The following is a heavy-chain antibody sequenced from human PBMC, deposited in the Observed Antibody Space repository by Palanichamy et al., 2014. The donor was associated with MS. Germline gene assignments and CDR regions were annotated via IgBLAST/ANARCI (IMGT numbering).Heavy chain of an antibody. D-gene: IGHD2-15*01. CDR2: IYYTGST. Sequence: QLQLQESGPGLVKPSETLSLTCSVSGGSISSSSYYWGWIRQPPGKGLEWIGTIYYTGSTYYNPSLKSRVTISVDTSKNQFSLRLSSVTAADTSVYYCATFYCSGGSCCGWCASDIWGQGAMVTVSS. CDR3: ATFYCSGGSCCGWCASDI. J-gene: IGHJ3*02. CDR1: GGSISSSSYY. V-gene: IGHV4-39*01.